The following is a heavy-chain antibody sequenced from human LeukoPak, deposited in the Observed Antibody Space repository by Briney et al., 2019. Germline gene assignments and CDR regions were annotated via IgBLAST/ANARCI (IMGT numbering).Heavy chain of an antibody. CDR2: ISSSGSTI. J-gene: IGHJ4*02. Sequence: GGSLRLSCAASGFTFSDYYMSWIRQAPGKGLEWVSYISSSGSTIYYADSVKGRFTISRDNAKNSLYLQMNSLRAEDTAVYYCASMGYHYDSSGYYRYWGQGTLVTVSS. CDR1: GFTFSDYY. CDR3: ASMGYHYDSSGYYRY. D-gene: IGHD3-22*01. V-gene: IGHV3-11*01.